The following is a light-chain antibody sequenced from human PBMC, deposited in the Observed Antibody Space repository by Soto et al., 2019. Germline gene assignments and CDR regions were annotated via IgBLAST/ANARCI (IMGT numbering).Light chain of an antibody. J-gene: IGKJ5*01. CDR3: QQRSNWPPIT. CDR1: QSISDT. CDR2: GAS. V-gene: IGKV3-11*01. Sequence: EIVLPPSPATLSVSPGGRATLSCRASQSISDTLAWYQQKPGQAPRLLIHGASTRTTGFPARFSGSGSGTDFTLTISSLEPEDFAVYYCQQRSNWPPITFGQGTRLEI.